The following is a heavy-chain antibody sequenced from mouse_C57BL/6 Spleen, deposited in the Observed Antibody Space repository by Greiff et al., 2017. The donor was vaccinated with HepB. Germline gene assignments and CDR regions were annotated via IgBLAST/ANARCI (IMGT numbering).Heavy chain of an antibody. CDR3: ATLSDYGSGYYFED. V-gene: IGHV14-3*01. CDR1: GFNIKNTY. Sequence: EVKLMESVAELVRPGASVKLSCTASGFNIKNTYMHWVKQRPEQGLEWIGRIDPANGNTKYAPKFQGTATITADTSSNTAYLQLSSLTSEDTAIYYCATLSDYGSGYYFEDWGEGTTLTVSS. J-gene: IGHJ2*01. D-gene: IGHD1-1*01. CDR2: IDPANGNT.